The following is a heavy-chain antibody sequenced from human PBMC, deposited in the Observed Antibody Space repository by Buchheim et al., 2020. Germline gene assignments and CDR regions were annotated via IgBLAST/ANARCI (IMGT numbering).Heavy chain of an antibody. CDR3: ARGGCSSTSCNNNWFDP. D-gene: IGHD2-2*01. CDR1: GGSVSIGNYY. J-gene: IGHJ5*02. Sequence: QVQLQESGPGLVKPSETLSLTCSVSGGSVSIGNYYWSWIRQPPGKGLEWIGYIYYSGSTNYNPSLKSRVTISVDTSKNQFSLKLSSVTAADTAVYYCARGGCSSTSCNNNWFDPWGQGTL. V-gene: IGHV4-61*01. CDR2: IYYSGST.